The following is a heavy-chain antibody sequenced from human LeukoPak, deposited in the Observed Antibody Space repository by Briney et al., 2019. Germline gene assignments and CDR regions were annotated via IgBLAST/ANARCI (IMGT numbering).Heavy chain of an antibody. CDR1: GYTFTSYG. Sequence: ASVKVSCKASGYTFTSYGISWVRQAPGQGLEWMGWISAYNGNTNYAQKFQGRVTITADKSTSTAYMELSSLRSEDTAVYYCARSNYYGSGSTGSLDYWGQGTLVTVSS. D-gene: IGHD3-10*01. CDR2: ISAYNGNT. V-gene: IGHV1-18*01. J-gene: IGHJ4*02. CDR3: ARSNYYGSGSTGSLDY.